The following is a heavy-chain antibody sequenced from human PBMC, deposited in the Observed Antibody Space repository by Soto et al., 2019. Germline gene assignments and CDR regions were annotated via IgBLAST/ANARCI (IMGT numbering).Heavy chain of an antibody. CDR2: IWYDGSNK. Sequence: PGGSLRLSCTSSGFTFSSYGMHWVRQAPGKGLEWVAVIWYDGSNKYYADSVEGRFTISRDNSKNTLYLQMNSLRAEDTAVYYCARSPIVATILYYYYGMDVWGQGTTVTVSS. V-gene: IGHV3-33*01. J-gene: IGHJ6*02. CDR1: GFTFSSYG. CDR3: ARSPIVATILYYYYGMDV. D-gene: IGHD5-12*01.